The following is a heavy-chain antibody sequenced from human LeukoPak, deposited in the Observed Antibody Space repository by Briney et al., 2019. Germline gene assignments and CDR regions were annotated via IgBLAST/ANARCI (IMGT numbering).Heavy chain of an antibody. D-gene: IGHD6-13*01. Sequence: PSETLSLTCTVSGGSISTYYWSWIRQPPGKGLEYIGYVYNSGSTNYNPSLKSRLTISVDTSKNQFSPKLTSVTAADTAVYYCARQVHGAAGRFDTWGQGTLVTVAS. CDR3: ARQVHGAAGRFDT. CDR1: GGSISTYY. CDR2: VYNSGST. J-gene: IGHJ5*02. V-gene: IGHV4-59*08.